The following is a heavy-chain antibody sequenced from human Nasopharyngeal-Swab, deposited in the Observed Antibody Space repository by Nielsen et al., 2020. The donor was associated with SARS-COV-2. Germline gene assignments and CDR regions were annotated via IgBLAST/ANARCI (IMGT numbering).Heavy chain of an antibody. CDR1: GFTFSSYA. CDR2: IIGSGGST. D-gene: IGHD4-11*01. Sequence: GGSLRLSCAASGFTFSSYAMSWVRQAPGKGLEWVSAIIGSGGSTYYADSVKGRFTISRDNSKNTLYLQMNSLRAEDTAVYYCAKDDPGFTPDYSNYGVWGQGTLVTVSS. J-gene: IGHJ4*02. V-gene: IGHV3-23*01. CDR3: AKDDPGFTPDYSNYGV.